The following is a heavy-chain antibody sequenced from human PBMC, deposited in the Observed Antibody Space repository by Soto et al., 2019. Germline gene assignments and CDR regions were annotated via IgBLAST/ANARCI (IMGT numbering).Heavy chain of an antibody. CDR3: ARVPDR. CDR1: AGPISSRGYS. Sequence: SETLPLTSAVSAGPISSRGYSWSWIRQPPGKGLEWIGYIYHSGSTYYNPSLKSRVTISVDRSKNQFSLKLSSVTAADTAVYYCARVPDRWGQGTLVTVS. CDR2: IYHSGST. D-gene: IGHD2-2*01. V-gene: IGHV4-30-2*01. J-gene: IGHJ5*02.